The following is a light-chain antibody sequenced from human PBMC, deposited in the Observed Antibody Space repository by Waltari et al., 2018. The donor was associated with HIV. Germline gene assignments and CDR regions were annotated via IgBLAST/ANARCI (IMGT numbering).Light chain of an antibody. J-gene: IGKJ1*01. Sequence: DIQMTQSPSSLSASVGDRVTITCRASQSISSHLNWYQQKPGKAPKVLIYAASGLQSGVPSRFSGSGSGTDFTLTISSLQPEDFATYYCQQSYSTPWTFGQGTKVEI. CDR3: QQSYSTPWT. V-gene: IGKV1-39*01. CDR2: AAS. CDR1: QSISSH.